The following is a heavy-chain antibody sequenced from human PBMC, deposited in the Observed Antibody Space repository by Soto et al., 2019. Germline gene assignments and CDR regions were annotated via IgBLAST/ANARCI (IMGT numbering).Heavy chain of an antibody. CDR3: ARAGGYCISTSCPLGNYYYYGMDV. Sequence: QVQLVQSGAEVKKPGSSVKVSCKASGGTFSSYAISWVRQAPGQGLEWMGGIIPIFGTANYAQKFQGRVTITADESTSTAYMVLSSLRSEDTAVYYCARAGGYCISTSCPLGNYYYYGMDVWGQGTTVTVSS. V-gene: IGHV1-69*12. J-gene: IGHJ6*02. CDR2: IIPIFGTA. CDR1: GGTFSSYA. D-gene: IGHD2-2*01.